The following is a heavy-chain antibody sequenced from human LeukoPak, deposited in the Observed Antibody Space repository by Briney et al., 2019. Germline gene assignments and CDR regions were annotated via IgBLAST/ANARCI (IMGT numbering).Heavy chain of an antibody. CDR1: GFTFSNYA. D-gene: IGHD6-19*01. V-gene: IGHV3-23*01. CDR2: ISGSGDST. CDR3: AKGRSIAVAGIDY. Sequence: GGSLRLSCAASGFTFSNYAMRWVRQAPGKGLEWVSGISGSGDSTYYADSVKGRFTISRDNSKNTLYLQMNSLRAEDTAVYYCAKGRSIAVAGIDYWGQGTLATVSS. J-gene: IGHJ4*02.